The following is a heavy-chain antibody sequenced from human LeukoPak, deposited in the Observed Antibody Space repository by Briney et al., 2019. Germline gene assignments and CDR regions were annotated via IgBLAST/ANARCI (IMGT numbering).Heavy chain of an antibody. CDR3: ARDICSGIGCYPRAPFDY. CDR2: MNSDGSNT. Sequence: GGSLRLSCAASGFTFSRYWMHWVRQAPGEGLVWVSRMNSDGSNTNYADSVKGRFTISRDNAKNTLYLQMNSLRADDTPVYYCARDICSGIGCYPRAPFDYWGQGTLVTVSS. J-gene: IGHJ4*02. D-gene: IGHD2-15*01. CDR1: GFTFSRYW. V-gene: IGHV3-74*01.